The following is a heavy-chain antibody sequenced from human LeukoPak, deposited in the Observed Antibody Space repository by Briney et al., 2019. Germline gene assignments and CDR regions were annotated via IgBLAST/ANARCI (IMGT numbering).Heavy chain of an antibody. Sequence: ASVKVSCKASGYTFTSNYIHWVRQAPGQGLEWMGMIYPRDGSTSYAQKFQGRVTVTRDTSTSTVHMELSGLRSDDTAVYYCALAAAGPVDAFDIWGQGTMVTVSS. CDR2: IYPRDGST. V-gene: IGHV1-46*01. CDR1: GYTFTSNY. D-gene: IGHD6-13*01. CDR3: ALAAAGPVDAFDI. J-gene: IGHJ3*02.